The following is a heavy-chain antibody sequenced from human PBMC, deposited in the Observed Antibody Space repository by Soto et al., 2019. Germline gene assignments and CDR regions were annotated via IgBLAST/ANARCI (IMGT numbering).Heavy chain of an antibody. Sequence: EVQLLESGGGFIQPGGSLRLSCSASGCSISDYAMSWVRQAPGKGLEWVSSISDSGTKTFYADSVKGRFAISRDTSKNSGDMQMNNLRVGDTALYYCASLRTRTAAGLGGDDYWGQGTLVTVSS. D-gene: IGHD6-13*01. CDR3: ASLRTRTAAGLGGDDY. V-gene: IGHV3-23*01. CDR1: GCSISDYA. CDR2: ISDSGTKT. J-gene: IGHJ4*02.